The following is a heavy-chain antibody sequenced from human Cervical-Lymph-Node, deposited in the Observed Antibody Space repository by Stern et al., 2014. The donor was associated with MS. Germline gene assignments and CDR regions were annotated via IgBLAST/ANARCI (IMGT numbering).Heavy chain of an antibody. D-gene: IGHD4-23*01. Sequence: VQLEESGAEVKKPGASVKVSCKASGYTFTSYAMHWVRQAPGPRLEWMGWINVGNGNTKYSQKFQGRVTITRETSATNAPHALSSLRSEDTAVYYCASGVTVVYNYYYGMDVWGQGTTFTGSS. CDR1: GYTFTSYA. CDR3: ASGVTVVYNYYYGMDV. J-gene: IGHJ6*02. V-gene: IGHV1-3*01. CDR2: INVGNGNT.